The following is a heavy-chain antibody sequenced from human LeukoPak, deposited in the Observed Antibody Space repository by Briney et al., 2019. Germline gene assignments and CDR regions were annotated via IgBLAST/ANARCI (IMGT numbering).Heavy chain of an antibody. V-gene: IGHV3-48*02. D-gene: IGHD6-13*01. CDR2: ISSSSSTI. CDR1: GFTFSTYS. J-gene: IGHJ4*02. Sequence: GGSLRLSCAASGFTFSTYSMNWVRQAPGKGLEWVSYISSSSSTIYYADSVKGRFTVSRDNSKNTLYLQMNSLRDEDTAVYYCARDHSSSWTFDYWGQGTLVTVSS. CDR3: ARDHSSSWTFDY.